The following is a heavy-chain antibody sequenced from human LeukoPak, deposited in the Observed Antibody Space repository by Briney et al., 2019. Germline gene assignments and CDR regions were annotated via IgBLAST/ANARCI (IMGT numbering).Heavy chain of an antibody. D-gene: IGHD6-13*01. CDR3: ARAYSSSWYFNWFDP. J-gene: IGHJ5*02. CDR2: IFFSGTT. Sequence: PSETLSLTCTVSSVSLTNYYGSWIRQPPGKGREGVGYIFFSGTTNYNPSLKSRVTISVDTYKNQFSLNMTSATAADTAVYYCARAYSSSWYFNWFDPWGQGTLVTVSS. V-gene: IGHV4-59*01. CDR1: SVSLTNYY.